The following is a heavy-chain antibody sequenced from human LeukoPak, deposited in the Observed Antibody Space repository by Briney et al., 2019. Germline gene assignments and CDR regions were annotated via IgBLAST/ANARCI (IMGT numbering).Heavy chain of an antibody. CDR3: ARESRSNYDFWSGYHFDY. CDR1: GFTLSSYW. J-gene: IGHJ4*02. CDR2: INSDGSTT. Sequence: GGSLRLSCAASGFTLSSYWMHWVRQAPGKGLVWVSRINSDGSTTSYVDSVKGRFTISRDTAKNTLYLQMNSLRAEGTAVYYCARESRSNYDFWSGYHFDYWGQGTLVTVSS. D-gene: IGHD3-3*01. V-gene: IGHV3-74*01.